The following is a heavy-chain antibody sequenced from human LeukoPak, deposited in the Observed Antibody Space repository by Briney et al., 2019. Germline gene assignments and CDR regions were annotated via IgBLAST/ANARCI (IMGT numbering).Heavy chain of an antibody. CDR2: INPSGGST. J-gene: IGHJ4*02. Sequence: GASVKVSCKASGYTFTGYYMHWVRQAPGQGLEWMGIINPSGGSTSYAQKFQGRVTMTRDTSTSTVYMELSSLRSEDTAVYYCATFPPPDIVLMVYEDYWGQGTLVTVSS. V-gene: IGHV1-46*01. D-gene: IGHD2-8*01. CDR1: GYTFTGYY. CDR3: ATFPPPDIVLMVYEDY.